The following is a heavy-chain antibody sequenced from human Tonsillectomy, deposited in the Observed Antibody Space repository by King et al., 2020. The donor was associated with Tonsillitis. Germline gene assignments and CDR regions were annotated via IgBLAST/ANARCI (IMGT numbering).Heavy chain of an antibody. J-gene: IGHJ4*02. D-gene: IGHD2-15*01. CDR1: GFTFSDYA. CDR2: ISYDGSNK. V-gene: IGHV3-30-3*01. CDR3: ARAPTKYCSGGSCLFHY. Sequence: VQLVESGGGVVQPGRSLRLFCAASGFTFSDYAMHWVRQTPGKGLEWVAVISYDGSNKHYADSVKGRFTISRDNSKKTLSLQMNSRRPEDTAMYYCARAPTKYCSGGSCLFHYWGQGTLVSVSS.